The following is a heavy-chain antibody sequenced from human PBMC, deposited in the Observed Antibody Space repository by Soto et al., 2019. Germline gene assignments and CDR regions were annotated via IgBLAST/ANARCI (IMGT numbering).Heavy chain of an antibody. D-gene: IGHD3-3*01. CDR2: ISYDGSNK. V-gene: IGHV3-30*18. CDR3: AKCWAFYYDFWSGPDY. J-gene: IGHJ4*02. CDR1: GFTFSSNG. Sequence: PVRALKVSCADSGFTFSSNGMRWVRQAPGEGLEWVAVISYDGSNKYYADSVKGRFTISRDNSKNTLYLQMNSLRAEDTAVYYCAKCWAFYYDFWSGPDYWGQGTLVTVSS.